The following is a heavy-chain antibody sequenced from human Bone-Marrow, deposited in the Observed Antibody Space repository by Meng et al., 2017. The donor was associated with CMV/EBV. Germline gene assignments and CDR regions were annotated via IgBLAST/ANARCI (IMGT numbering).Heavy chain of an antibody. V-gene: IGHV3-30-3*01. Sequence: GGSLRLSCAASGFTFSSYAMHWVRQAPGKGLEWVAVISYDGSNKYYADSVKGRFTISRDNSKNTLYLQMNSLRAEDTAVYYCARGRVYSTFDYWGQGTLVPVSS. J-gene: IGHJ4*02. D-gene: IGHD6-13*01. CDR1: GFTFSSYA. CDR2: ISYDGSNK. CDR3: ARGRVYSTFDY.